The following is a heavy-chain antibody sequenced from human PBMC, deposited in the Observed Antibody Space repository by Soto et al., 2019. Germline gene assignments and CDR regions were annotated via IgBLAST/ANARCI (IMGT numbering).Heavy chain of an antibody. V-gene: IGHV3-74*01. D-gene: IGHD1-26*01. CDR1: GFTFSSYW. J-gene: IGHJ4*02. Sequence: EVQLVESGGGLVQPGGSLRLSCAASGFTFSSYWMHWVRQAPGEGLVWVSRVNSDESTTSYADSVKGRFTISRDNARNTLYLQMNNLRAEDTAVYYCARVGTGRYDFDDWGQGTLVTVSS. CDR3: ARVGTGRYDFDD. CDR2: VNSDESTT.